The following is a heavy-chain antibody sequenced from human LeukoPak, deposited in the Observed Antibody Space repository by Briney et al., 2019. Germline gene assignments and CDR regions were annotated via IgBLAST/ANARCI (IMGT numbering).Heavy chain of an antibody. J-gene: IGHJ3*02. CDR3: ARALYYYDSSGLLDI. V-gene: IGHV1-46*01. D-gene: IGHD3-22*01. CDR2: INPSGGST. CDR1: VYTFTNFH. Sequence: ASVTVSFMASVYTFTNFHMHWVRQAPGQGLEWMGEINPSGGSTTTAQKFQGRVTMTRDTSTSTVYMELSSLRSEDTAVYYCARALYYYDSSGLLDIWGQGTVVTVSS.